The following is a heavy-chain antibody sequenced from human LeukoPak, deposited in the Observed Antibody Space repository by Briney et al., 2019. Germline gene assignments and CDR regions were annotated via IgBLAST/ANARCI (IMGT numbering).Heavy chain of an antibody. CDR3: ARATFEYFDY. CDR1: GGSISSGDYY. Sequence: SETLSLTCAVSGGSISSGDYYWSWIRQPPGKGLEWIGYIYYSGSTYYNPSLKSRVTISVDTSKNQFSLKLSSVTAADTAVYYCARATFEYFDYWGQGTLVTVSS. CDR2: IYYSGST. J-gene: IGHJ4*02. V-gene: IGHV4-30-4*01.